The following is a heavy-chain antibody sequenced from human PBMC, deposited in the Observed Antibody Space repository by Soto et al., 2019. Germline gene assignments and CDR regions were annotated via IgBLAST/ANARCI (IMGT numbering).Heavy chain of an antibody. Sequence: SETLSLTCTVSGGSISSYYWSWIRQPPGKGLEWIGYIYYSGSTNYNPSLKSRVTISVDTSKNQFSLKLSSVTAADTAVYYCARAPMRVGIAAAGTNWFDPWGQGTLVTVSS. CDR3: ARAPMRVGIAAAGTNWFDP. V-gene: IGHV4-59*01. D-gene: IGHD6-13*01. CDR2: IYYSGST. J-gene: IGHJ5*02. CDR1: GGSISSYY.